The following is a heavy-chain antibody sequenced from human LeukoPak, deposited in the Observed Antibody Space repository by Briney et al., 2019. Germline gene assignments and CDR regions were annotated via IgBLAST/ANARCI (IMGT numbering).Heavy chain of an antibody. J-gene: IGHJ4*02. CDR3: ARRRYSVYDFDY. CDR1: GFTFSTYG. D-gene: IGHD5/OR15-5a*01. V-gene: IGHV3-33*01. Sequence: GGCLRLSCAASGFTFSTYGMHWVRQAPGKGLEWVAVIWSDGSNKYYADSVKGRFTISRDNSKNTLYLQMNSLRAEDTAVYYCARRRYSVYDFDYWGQGTLVTVSS. CDR2: IWSDGSNK.